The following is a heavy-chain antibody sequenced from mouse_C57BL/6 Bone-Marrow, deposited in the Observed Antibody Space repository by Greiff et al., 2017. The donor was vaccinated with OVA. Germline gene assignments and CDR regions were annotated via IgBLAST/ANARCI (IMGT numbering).Heavy chain of an antibody. D-gene: IGHD1-1*01. J-gene: IGHJ3*01. V-gene: IGHV5-6*02. Sequence: EVKLVESGGDLVKPGGSLKLSCAASGFTFSSYGMSWVRQTPDKRLAWVATISSGGSYTYSPDSVKGRFTISRDNAKNTLYLQMSSLKSEDTAMYYCARHGYGSSTFAYWGQGTLVTVSA. CDR2: ISSGGSYT. CDR1: GFTFSSYG. CDR3: ARHGYGSSTFAY.